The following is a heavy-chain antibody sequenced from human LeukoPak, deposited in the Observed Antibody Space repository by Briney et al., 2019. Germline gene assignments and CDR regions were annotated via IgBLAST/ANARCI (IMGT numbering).Heavy chain of an antibody. CDR1: GGSFSSYY. Sequence: SETLSLTCAVYGGSFSSYYWGWIRQPPGKGLEWIGSIYYSGSTYYNPSLKSRVTISVDTSKNQFSLKLSSVTAADTAVYYCARREYYYDSSGVSPFDPWGQGTLVTVSS. CDR2: IYYSGST. V-gene: IGHV4-39*01. J-gene: IGHJ5*02. CDR3: ARREYYYDSSGVSPFDP. D-gene: IGHD3-22*01.